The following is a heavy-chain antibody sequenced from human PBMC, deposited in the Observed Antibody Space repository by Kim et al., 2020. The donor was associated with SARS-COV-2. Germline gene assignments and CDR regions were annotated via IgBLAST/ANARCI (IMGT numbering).Heavy chain of an antibody. CDR3: MKGGWGWIWDH. CDR1: GFTFTGHA. J-gene: IGHJ4*02. D-gene: IGHD2-21*01. Sequence: GGSLRLSCTTSGFTFTGHAMSCVRQAPGKGLEWVSSIDGSDGTTYYVDSVRGRFTISRDDSKNTLYLQMSALRGDDTAVYYCMKGGWGWIWDHWGQGTLV. CDR2: IDGSDGTT. V-gene: IGHV3-23*01.